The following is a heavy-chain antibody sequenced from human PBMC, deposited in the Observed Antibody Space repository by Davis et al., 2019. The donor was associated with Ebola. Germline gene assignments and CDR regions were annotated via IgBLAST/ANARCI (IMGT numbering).Heavy chain of an antibody. CDR2: INPHNGNT. J-gene: IGHJ4*02. Sequence: SVKVSCNASGYTFTNYGITWVRQAPGQGLEWLGWINPHNGNTTYAQNVQGRVTMTTDTSTSTAYMEVGSLRSDDTAVYYCARAQFPTTSDHWGQGTLVTVSS. D-gene: IGHD1-1*01. CDR1: GYTFTNYG. CDR3: ARAQFPTTSDH. V-gene: IGHV1-18*04.